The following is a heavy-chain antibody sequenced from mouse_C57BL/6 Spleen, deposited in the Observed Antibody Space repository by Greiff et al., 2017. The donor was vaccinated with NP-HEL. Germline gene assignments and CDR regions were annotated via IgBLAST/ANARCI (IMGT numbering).Heavy chain of an antibody. CDR3: TIDWYFDV. CDR1: GFTFSNYW. J-gene: IGHJ1*03. V-gene: IGHV6-3*01. CDR2: IRLKSDNYAT. Sequence: EVQVVESGGGLVQPGGSMKLSCVASGFTFSNYWMNWVRQSPEKGLEWVAQIRLKSDNYATHYAESVKGRFTISRDDSKSSVYLQMNNLRAEDTGIYYCTIDWYFDVWGTGTTVTVSS.